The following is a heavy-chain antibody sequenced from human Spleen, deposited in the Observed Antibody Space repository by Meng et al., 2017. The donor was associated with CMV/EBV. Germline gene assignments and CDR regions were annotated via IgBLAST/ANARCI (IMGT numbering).Heavy chain of an antibody. D-gene: IGHD3-10*01. V-gene: IGHV3-21*01. CDR3: ARLTTMVAFDI. Sequence: GESLKISCAASGLTFSGYTMNWVRQAPGKGLEWVSSISSSSSYIYYADSVKGRFTISRDNAKNSLYLQMNSLRAEDTAVYYCARLTTMVAFDIWGQGTMVTVSS. CDR2: ISSSSSYI. J-gene: IGHJ3*02. CDR1: GLTFSGYT.